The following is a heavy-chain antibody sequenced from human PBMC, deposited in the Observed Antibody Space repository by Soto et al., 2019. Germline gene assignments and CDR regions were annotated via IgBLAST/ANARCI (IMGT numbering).Heavy chain of an antibody. J-gene: IGHJ5*02. D-gene: IGHD2-15*01. Sequence: PGESLKISCKGSGYSFTSYWIGWVRQMPGKGLEWMGIIYPGDSDTRYSPSFQGQVTISADKSISTAYLQWSSLRASDTAMYYCARHHIYCSGGSCYPNWFDPWGQGTLVTVSS. CDR3: ARHHIYCSGGSCYPNWFDP. CDR2: IYPGDSDT. V-gene: IGHV5-51*01. CDR1: GYSFTSYW.